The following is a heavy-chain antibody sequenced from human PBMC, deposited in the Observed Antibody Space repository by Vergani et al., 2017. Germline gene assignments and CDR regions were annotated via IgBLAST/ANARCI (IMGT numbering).Heavy chain of an antibody. CDR2: ISSSGSTI. V-gene: IGHV3-21*04. D-gene: IGHD3-9*01. CDR1: GFTFSSYS. Sequence: EVQLVESGGGLVKPGGSLRLSCAASGFTFSSYSMNWVRQAPGKGLEWVSSISSSGSTIYYADSVKGRFTISRDNAKNSLYLQMNSLRAEDTAVYYCARDGGGYYNPYYYYYYMDVWGKGTTVTVSS. CDR3: ARDGGGYYNPYYYYYYMDV. J-gene: IGHJ6*03.